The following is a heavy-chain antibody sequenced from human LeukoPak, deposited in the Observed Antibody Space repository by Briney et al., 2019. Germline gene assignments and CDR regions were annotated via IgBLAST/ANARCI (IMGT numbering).Heavy chain of an antibody. J-gene: IGHJ4*02. V-gene: IGHV3-30*04. CDR2: ILYDGSKK. Sequence: GGSLRLSCAASGFTFSSYEMHWVRQAPGKGLEWVAFILYDGSKKYFADSVKGRFTISRDNSKNTLYLQMNSLRAEDTAVYYCAREVSGNYFDYWGQGTLVTVSS. CDR1: GFTFSSYE. D-gene: IGHD1-26*01. CDR3: AREVSGNYFDY.